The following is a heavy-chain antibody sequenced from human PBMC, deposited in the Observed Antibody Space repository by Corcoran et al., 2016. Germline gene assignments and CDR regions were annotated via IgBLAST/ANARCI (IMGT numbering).Heavy chain of an antibody. J-gene: IGHJ6*02. V-gene: IGHV1-69*01. CDR1: GGTFSSYA. CDR2: IIPIFGTA. D-gene: IGHD5-18*01. CDR3: AREEKDSYGYFYYYGMDV. Sequence: QVQLVQSGAEVKKPGSSVKVSCKASGGTFSSYAISWVRQAPGQGLEWMGGIIPIFGTANYAQKFQGRVTITADESTSTAYMELSSLRSADTAVYYCAREEKDSYGYFYYYGMDVWGQGTTVTVSS.